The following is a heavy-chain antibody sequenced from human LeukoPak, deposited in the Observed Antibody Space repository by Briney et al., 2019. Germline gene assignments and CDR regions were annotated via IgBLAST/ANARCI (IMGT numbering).Heavy chain of an antibody. Sequence: PSETLSLTCAVSGYSIGSGYYWGWIRQPPGKGLEWIGSIYHSGSTYYNPSLKSRVTISVDTSKNQFSLKLSSVTAADTAVYYCARHGAVPAATVDYWGQGTLVTVSS. CDR2: IYHSGST. CDR1: GYSIGSGYY. V-gene: IGHV4-38-2*01. CDR3: ARHGAVPAATVDY. D-gene: IGHD2-2*01. J-gene: IGHJ4*02.